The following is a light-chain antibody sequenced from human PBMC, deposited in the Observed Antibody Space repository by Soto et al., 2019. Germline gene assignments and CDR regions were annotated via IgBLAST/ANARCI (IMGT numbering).Light chain of an antibody. CDR1: QSLLHSNGYNY. CDR3: MQALQTPR. CDR2: LGS. Sequence: DIVMTQSPLSLPVTPGEPASISCRSSQSLLHSNGYNYLDWYLQNPGQSPQLLIYLGSNRASGVPDRFSGSGSGTDFTLKISRVEAEDVGVYYCMQALQTPRFRQGTRLEIK. V-gene: IGKV2-28*01. J-gene: IGKJ5*01.